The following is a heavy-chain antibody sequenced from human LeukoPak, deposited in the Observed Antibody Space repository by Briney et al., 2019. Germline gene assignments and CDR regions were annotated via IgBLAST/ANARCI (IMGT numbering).Heavy chain of an antibody. CDR3: AKETNYYDTSGFSLPTGNFDY. Sequence: GGSLRLSCAVSEFTVSRNYMNWVRQAPGKGLEWVSLIYSGGGTEYADSVRGRFTISRDNSKNTLYLQMNSLRAEDTAVYYCAKETNYYDTSGFSLPTGNFDYWGQGTLATVSS. CDR1: EFTVSRNY. D-gene: IGHD3-22*01. J-gene: IGHJ4*02. V-gene: IGHV3-53*01. CDR2: IYSGGGT.